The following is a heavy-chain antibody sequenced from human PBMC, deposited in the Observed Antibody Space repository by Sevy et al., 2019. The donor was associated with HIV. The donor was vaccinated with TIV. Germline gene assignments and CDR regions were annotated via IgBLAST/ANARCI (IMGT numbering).Heavy chain of an antibody. CDR2: ISYDGNLN. Sequence: GGSLRLSCAASGFTFVNYAMHWVRQAPGKGLEWVADISYDGNLNHYGDSVKGRFTISRDNSKKTLYLQMNSLRPEDTAVYYCAKGYGSGTYQYYYYYGMDVWGQGTTVTVSS. D-gene: IGHD3-10*01. J-gene: IGHJ6*02. CDR1: GFTFVNYA. V-gene: IGHV3-30*18. CDR3: AKGYGSGTYQYYYYYGMDV.